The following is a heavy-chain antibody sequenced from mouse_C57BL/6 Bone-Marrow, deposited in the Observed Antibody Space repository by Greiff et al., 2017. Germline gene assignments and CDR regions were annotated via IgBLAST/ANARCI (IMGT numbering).Heavy chain of an antibody. V-gene: IGHV14-4*01. Sequence: EVQLQQSGAELVRPGASVKLSCTASGFNIKDDYMHWVKQRPEQGLEWIGWIDPENGDTEYASKFQGKATITADTSSNTAYLQLSSLTSEDTAVYYCTSLIYYDYGLFADWGQGTLVTVSA. CDR3: TSLIYYDYGLFAD. CDR1: GFNIKDDY. CDR2: IDPENGDT. D-gene: IGHD2-4*01. J-gene: IGHJ3*01.